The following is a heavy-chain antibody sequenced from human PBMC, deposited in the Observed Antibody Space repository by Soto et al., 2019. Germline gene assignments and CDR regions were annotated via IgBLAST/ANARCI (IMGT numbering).Heavy chain of an antibody. D-gene: IGHD6-19*01. J-gene: IGHJ5*02. CDR3: AREGIAVAGTGNWFDP. V-gene: IGHV4-34*01. Sequence: SETLYLTCAVYCGSFTGYYWSWIRQPPGKGLEWIGEINHSGSTNYNPTLKIRVTISVDTSKNQFSLKLSSVTDADTAVYYCAREGIAVAGTGNWFDPWGQGTLVTVSS. CDR1: CGSFTGYY. CDR2: INHSGST.